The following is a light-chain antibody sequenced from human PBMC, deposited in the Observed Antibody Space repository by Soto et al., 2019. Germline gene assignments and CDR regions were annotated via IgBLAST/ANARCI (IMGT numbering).Light chain of an antibody. V-gene: IGKV1-5*03. CDR2: KAS. CDR3: QQYNAYPLT. CDR1: QSISTW. Sequence: DIQMTQSPSTLSASVGDRVTITCRASQSISTWLAWYQQKPGKAPKLLIYKASSLEGGVPSRFSGSGSGTEINITISSLQPDDFATYYCQQYNAYPLTFGGGTTVEIK. J-gene: IGKJ4*01.